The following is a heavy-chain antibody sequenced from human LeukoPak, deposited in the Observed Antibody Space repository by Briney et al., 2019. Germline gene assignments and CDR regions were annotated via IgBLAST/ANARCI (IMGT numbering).Heavy chain of an antibody. V-gene: IGHV1-18*01. CDR2: LSVYNGHT. D-gene: IGHD6-13*01. J-gene: IGHJ4*02. CDR3: ARLLVTEYKSGWYGHNFDH. CDR1: GCSFNSYG. Sequence: ASVKASCKASGCSFNSYGIGWVRQAPGQGLEWMGWLSVYNGHTSYAQKFQGVFTMTTDTSTDTAYMELRSLRSDDTAVYYCARLLVTEYKSGWYGHNFDHWGQGTQVTVSS.